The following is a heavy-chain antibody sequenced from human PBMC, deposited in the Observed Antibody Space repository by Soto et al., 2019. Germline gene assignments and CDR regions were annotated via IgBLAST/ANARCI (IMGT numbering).Heavy chain of an antibody. CDR1: GGSISSYY. Sequence: PSETLSLTCTVSGGSISSYYWSWIRQPPGKGLEWIGYIYYSGSTNYNPSLKSRVTISVDTSKDQFSLKLSSVTAADTAVYYCARGEAYSWFDPWRQGTLVTVSS. V-gene: IGHV4-59*01. CDR2: IYYSGST. CDR3: ARGEAYSWFDP. D-gene: IGHD1-26*01. J-gene: IGHJ5*02.